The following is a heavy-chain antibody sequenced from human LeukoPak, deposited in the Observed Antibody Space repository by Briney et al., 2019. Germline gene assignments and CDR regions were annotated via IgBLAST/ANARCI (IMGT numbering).Heavy chain of an antibody. Sequence: ASETLSLTCTVSGDSISSGDYYWSWIRQPAGKGLEWIGSIYYSGSTYYNPSLKRRVTISVDTSKNQFSLKLSSVTAADTAVYYCASSLVEMATIDYWGQGTLVTVSS. CDR2: IYYSGST. J-gene: IGHJ4*02. D-gene: IGHD5-24*01. CDR3: ASSLVEMATIDY. CDR1: GDSISSGDYY. V-gene: IGHV4-39*07.